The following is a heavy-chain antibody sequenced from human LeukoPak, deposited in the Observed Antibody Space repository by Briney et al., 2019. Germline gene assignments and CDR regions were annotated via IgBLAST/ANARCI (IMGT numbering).Heavy chain of an antibody. CDR2: MNPNSGNT. V-gene: IGHV1-8*01. J-gene: IGHJ5*02. CDR3: ATYFCGSGSYYYTNWFDP. CDR1: GDTFTSYD. D-gene: IGHD3-10*01. Sequence: GASVKVACKASGDTFTSYDINWVRQATGQGLEWMGWMNPNSGNTGYAQKFQGRVTMTRNTSISTAYMELSSLRSEDTAVYYCATYFCGSGSYYYTNWFDPWGQGTLVTVSS.